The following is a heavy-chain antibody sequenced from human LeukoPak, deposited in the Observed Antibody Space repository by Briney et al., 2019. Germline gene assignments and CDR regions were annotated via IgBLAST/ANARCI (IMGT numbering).Heavy chain of an antibody. J-gene: IGHJ4*02. CDR2: IIPIFGTA. CDR1: GGTFSSYA. D-gene: IGHD1-26*01. Sequence: GASVKVSCKASGGTFSSYAISWVRQAPGQGLEWMGGIIPIFGTANYAQKFQGRVTITTDESTSTAYMELSSLRSEDTAVYYRARDAGATTFWTHFDYWGQGTLVTVSS. CDR3: ARDAGATTFWTHFDY. V-gene: IGHV1-69*05.